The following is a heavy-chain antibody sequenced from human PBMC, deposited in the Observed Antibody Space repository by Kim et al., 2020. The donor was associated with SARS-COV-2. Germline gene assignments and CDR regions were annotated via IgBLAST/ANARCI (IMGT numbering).Heavy chain of an antibody. Sequence: GGSLRLSCAASGFNFNNYAMTWVRQAPGKGLEWVSSVSAGGGMTHYADFVKGRFTVSRDNSKSTQYLHMTSLRSEDTAVYYCAKTAVVGEYTTSAVRVFYYMDVWGRGTTVTVAS. D-gene: IGHD3-16*01. CDR2: VSAGGGMT. CDR3: AKTAVVGEYTTSAVRVFYYMDV. V-gene: IGHV3-23*01. CDR1: GFNFNNYA. J-gene: IGHJ6*03.